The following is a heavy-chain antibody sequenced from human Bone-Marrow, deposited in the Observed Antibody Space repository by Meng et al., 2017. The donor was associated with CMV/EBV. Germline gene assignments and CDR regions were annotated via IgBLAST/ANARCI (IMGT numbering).Heavy chain of an antibody. CDR1: GFTFSSYG. V-gene: IGHV3-33*06. CDR2: IWYDGSNK. D-gene: IGHD2-8*01. Sequence: GGSLRLSCAASGFTFSSYGMHWVRQAPGKGLEWVAVIWYDGSNKYYADSVKGRFTISRDNSKNPLYLQMNSLRAEDTAVYYCAKGLMLYQVHYYDMDVWGQGTTVTVSS. J-gene: IGHJ6*02. CDR3: AKGLMLYQVHYYDMDV.